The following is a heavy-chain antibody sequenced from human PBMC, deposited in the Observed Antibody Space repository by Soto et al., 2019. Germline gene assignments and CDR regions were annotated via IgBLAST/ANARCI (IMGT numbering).Heavy chain of an antibody. CDR2: ISYDGSNK. J-gene: IGHJ4*02. V-gene: IGHV3-30*18. D-gene: IGHD3-22*01. CDR1: GFTFSSYC. Sequence: AWSLILSCAASGFTFSSYCMHCVRQAPGQGLEWVAVISYDGSNKYYAESVKGRFTISRDNSKNTLYLQMNSLRAEDTAVYYCAKDESNYYDSSGYLDYWAQGTLVTVSS. CDR3: AKDESNYYDSSGYLDY.